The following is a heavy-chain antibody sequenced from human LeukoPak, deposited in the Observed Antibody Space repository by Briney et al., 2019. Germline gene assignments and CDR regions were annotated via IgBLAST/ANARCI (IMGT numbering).Heavy chain of an antibody. D-gene: IGHD3-22*01. CDR1: GYSISSGYY. J-gene: IGHJ4*02. V-gene: IGHV4-38-2*01. Sequence: PSETLCLTCAVSGYSISSGYYWGWIRQPPGKGLEWIGSIYHSGSTYYNPSLKSRVTISVDTSQNQFSLKLSSVTAADTAVYYCARGRIDYFDSSGYSGYFDYWGQGTLVTVSS. CDR2: IYHSGST. CDR3: ARGRIDYFDSSGYSGYFDY.